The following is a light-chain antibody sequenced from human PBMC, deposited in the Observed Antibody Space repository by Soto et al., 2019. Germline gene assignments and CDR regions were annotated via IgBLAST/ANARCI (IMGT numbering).Light chain of an antibody. CDR3: QQANRVTRT. CDR1: QGIXTY. CDR2: AAS. V-gene: IGKV1-39*01. J-gene: IGKJ5*01. Sequence: ILLTQSTASLSASVGDSLTITCRASQGIXTYLNWYQQKPGRAPERLXDAASSFQIGCPSRLSGSGSGTDFTPTISSLHPDDCDIYYWQQANRVTRTFGQGTRLEIK.